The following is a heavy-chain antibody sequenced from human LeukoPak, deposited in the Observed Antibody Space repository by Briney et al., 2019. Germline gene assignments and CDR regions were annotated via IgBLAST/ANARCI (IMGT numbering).Heavy chain of an antibody. Sequence: SETLSLTCAVYADSLGGFYWSWIRQSPGKGLEWIGEIHPTGSGNHHPTLKSRFTLSVETSKNQLSLNLASLTPADTATYYCARGTSGRSYFQYWGQGILVTVSS. CDR2: IHPTGSG. CDR3: ARGTSGRSYFQY. D-gene: IGHD3-10*01. J-gene: IGHJ4*02. CDR1: ADSLGGFY. V-gene: IGHV4-34*01.